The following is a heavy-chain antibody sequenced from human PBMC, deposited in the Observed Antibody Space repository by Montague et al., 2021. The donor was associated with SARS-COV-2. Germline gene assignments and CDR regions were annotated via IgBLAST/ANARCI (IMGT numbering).Heavy chain of an antibody. D-gene: IGHD6-19*01. J-gene: IGHJ6*02. Sequence: SLRLSCAASGFIFSNYAMTWVRQAPEKGLEWVSTMSGSGVRRDYADSVKGRLTISRDSSKNTLYLQMNSLRVEDTAAYYCAKDTATIRIAVALMDVWGQGTTVIVSS. CDR2: MSGSGVRR. CDR1: GFIFSNYA. CDR3: AKDTATIRIAVALMDV. V-gene: IGHV3-23*01.